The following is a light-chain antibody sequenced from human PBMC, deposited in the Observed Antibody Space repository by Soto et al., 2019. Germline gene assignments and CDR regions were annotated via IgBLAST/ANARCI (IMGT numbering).Light chain of an antibody. J-gene: IGKJ1*01. CDR1: QSISSY. CDR2: AAS. Sequence: DVQMTQSPSSLSASVGDRVTITCRASQSISSYLNWYQQKPGKAPKLLIYAASSLESGVPSRFSGSGSATEFSLTITSLQPEDFATYYCQQTYITLWTFGQGTKVDI. CDR3: QQTYITLWT. V-gene: IGKV1-39*01.